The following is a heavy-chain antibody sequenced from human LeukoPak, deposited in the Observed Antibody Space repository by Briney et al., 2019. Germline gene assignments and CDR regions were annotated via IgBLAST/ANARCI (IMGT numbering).Heavy chain of an antibody. D-gene: IGHD2-21*01. CDR1: GASINSGSYY. Sequence: SQTLSLACTVSGASINSGSYYWGWIRQPPGKGLEWIGSIYYSGSTYYNPSLKSRVTISVDTSKNQFSLKLSSVTAADTAVYYCARRAYCGGDCYLWFDYWGQGTLVTVSS. V-gene: IGHV4-39*01. CDR3: ARRAYCGGDCYLWFDY. CDR2: IYYSGST. J-gene: IGHJ4*02.